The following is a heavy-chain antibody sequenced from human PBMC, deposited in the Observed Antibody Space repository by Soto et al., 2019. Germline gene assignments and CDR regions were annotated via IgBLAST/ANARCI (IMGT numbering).Heavy chain of an antibody. J-gene: IGHJ4*02. CDR3: ARDPITMIVVVNPYYFDY. CDR1: GFTFSSYA. D-gene: IGHD3-22*01. CDR2: ISYDGSNK. Sequence: GGSLRLFCAASGFTFSSYAMHWVRQAPGKGLEWVAVISYDGSNKYYADSVKGRFTISRDNSKNTLYLQMNSLRAEDTAVYYCARDPITMIVVVNPYYFDYWGQGTLVTVSS. V-gene: IGHV3-30-3*01.